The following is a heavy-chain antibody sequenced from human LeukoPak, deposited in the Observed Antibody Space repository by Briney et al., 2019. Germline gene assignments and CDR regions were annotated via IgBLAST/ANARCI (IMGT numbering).Heavy chain of an antibody. V-gene: IGHV1-69*13. CDR3: AGAAAADLRFGWFDP. CDR2: IIPIFGTA. Sequence: SVKVSCKASGGTFTSYAMSWVRQAPGQGLEWMGGIIPIFGTANYAQKFQGRVTITADESTSTAYMELSSLRPEDTAVYYCAGAAAADLRFGWFDPWGQGTLVTVSS. CDR1: GGTFTSYA. D-gene: IGHD6-13*01. J-gene: IGHJ5*02.